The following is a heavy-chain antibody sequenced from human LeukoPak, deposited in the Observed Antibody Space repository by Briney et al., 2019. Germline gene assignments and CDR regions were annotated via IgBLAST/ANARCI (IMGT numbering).Heavy chain of an antibody. Sequence: GGSLRLSCAASGFTFSDYFMTWIRQAPGKGLEWVSYISGSASNIYYADSVKGRFTISRDNAENSLFLQMNSLRAEDTAVYYCARHGYSSGIYYFDYWGQGTLVTVSS. CDR1: GFTFSDYF. CDR3: ARHGYSSGIYYFDY. CDR2: ISGSASNI. V-gene: IGHV3-11*04. J-gene: IGHJ4*02. D-gene: IGHD6-25*01.